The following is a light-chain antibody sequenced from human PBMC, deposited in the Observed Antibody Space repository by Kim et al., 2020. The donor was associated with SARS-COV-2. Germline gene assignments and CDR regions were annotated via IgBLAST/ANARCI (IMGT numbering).Light chain of an antibody. CDR1: SEFVGRFNL. CDR3: CSYAHTTTAVL. V-gene: IGLV2-23*02. Sequence: IPVSCTEASEFVGRFNLVSFYQQPPGAGPNLYIFEVTRLPSGVGPRFSASKSGNTASLTISGLQAEDEADYFCCSYAHTTTAVLFGGGTQLTVL. J-gene: IGLJ2*01. CDR2: EVT.